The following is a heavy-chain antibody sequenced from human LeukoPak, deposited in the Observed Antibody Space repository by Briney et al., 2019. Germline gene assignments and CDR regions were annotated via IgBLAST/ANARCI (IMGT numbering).Heavy chain of an antibody. CDR1: GGSISSYSHY. CDR3: ARDEGLLIDY. J-gene: IGHJ4*02. Sequence: SETLSLTCSVSGGSISSYSHYWGWIRQSPGKGLEWIGSIYHSGSTNYNPSLKSRVTISVDKSKNQFSLKLSSVTAADTAVYYCARDEGLLIDYWGQGTLVTVSS. D-gene: IGHD2/OR15-2a*01. CDR2: IYHSGST. V-gene: IGHV4-39*07.